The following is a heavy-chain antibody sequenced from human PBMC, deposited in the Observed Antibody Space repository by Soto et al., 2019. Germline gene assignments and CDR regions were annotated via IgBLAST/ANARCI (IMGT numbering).Heavy chain of an antibody. J-gene: IGHJ3*02. CDR1: GFTFTSSA. Sequence: ASVKVSFKASGFTFTSSAVQWLRQARGQRLEWIGWIVVGSGNTNYAQKFQERVTITRDMSTSTAYMELSSLRSEDTAVCYCAAVSVGAESRAFDIWGQGTMVTVSS. CDR3: AAVSVGAESRAFDI. V-gene: IGHV1-58*01. D-gene: IGHD1-26*01. CDR2: IVVGSGNT.